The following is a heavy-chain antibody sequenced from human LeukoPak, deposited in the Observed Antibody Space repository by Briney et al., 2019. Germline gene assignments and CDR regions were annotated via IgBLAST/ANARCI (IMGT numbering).Heavy chain of an antibody. J-gene: IGHJ6*03. V-gene: IGHV4-4*07. Sequence: SETLSLTCTVSGGSISSYYWSWIRQPAGKGLEWIGRIYTSGSTNYHPSLKSRVTMSVDTSKNQFSLKLSSVTAADTAVYYCAKDLLAAAGLTNYYYYMDVWGKGTTVTVSS. CDR2: IYTSGST. D-gene: IGHD6-13*01. CDR1: GGSISSYY. CDR3: AKDLLAAAGLTNYYYYMDV.